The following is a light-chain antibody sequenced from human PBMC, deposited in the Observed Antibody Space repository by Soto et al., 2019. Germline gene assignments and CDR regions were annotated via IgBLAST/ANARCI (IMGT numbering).Light chain of an antibody. J-gene: IGLJ2*01. CDR3: AAWDDSLNGVV. Sequence: QAVLTQPPSASGTPGQRVPISCSGSTSNIGSNSVDWYQQLPGTAPKLLIYRNSQRPSGVPERFSGSKSGTSASLAISGLQSEDEADYYCAAWDDSLNGVVFGGGTKLTVL. V-gene: IGLV1-44*01. CDR1: TSNIGSNS. CDR2: RNS.